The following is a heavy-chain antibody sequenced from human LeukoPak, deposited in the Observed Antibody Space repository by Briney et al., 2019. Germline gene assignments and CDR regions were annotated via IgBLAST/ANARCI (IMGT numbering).Heavy chain of an antibody. CDR1: GFPFSSYS. CDR3: ARDLGSSSWYAQGFLDV. V-gene: IGHV3-48*01. Sequence: PGGSLRLSCAASGFPFSSYSMTWVRHAPGKGLEWVSYISSSSSTIYYADSVKGRFTISRDNAKNSLYLQINSLRAEDTAVYYCARDLGSSSWYAQGFLDVWGQGTTVTVSS. J-gene: IGHJ6*02. CDR2: ISSSSSTI. D-gene: IGHD6-13*01.